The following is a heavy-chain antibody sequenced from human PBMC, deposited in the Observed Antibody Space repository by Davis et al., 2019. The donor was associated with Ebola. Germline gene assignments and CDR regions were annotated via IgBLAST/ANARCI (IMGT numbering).Heavy chain of an antibody. J-gene: IGHJ4*02. CDR3: AREDPYGSGSYLFDY. Sequence: AASVKVSCKASGYTFTGYYMHWVRQAPGQGLEWMGWINPNSGGTNYAQKFQGWVTMTRDTSISTAYMELSSLRSEDTAVYYCAREDPYGSGSYLFDYWGQGTLVTVSS. V-gene: IGHV1-2*04. D-gene: IGHD3-10*01. CDR1: GYTFTGYY. CDR2: INPNSGGT.